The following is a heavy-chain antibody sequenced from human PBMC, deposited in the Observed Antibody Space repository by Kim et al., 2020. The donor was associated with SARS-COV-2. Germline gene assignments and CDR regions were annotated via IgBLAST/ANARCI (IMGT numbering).Heavy chain of an antibody. CDR1: GFTFSSYA. Sequence: GGSLRLSCAASGFTFSSYAMSWVRQAPGKGLEWVSAISGGGGSTYYADSVKGRFTISRDNSKNTLYLQMNSLRAEDTAVYYCAKVRERLLCYYYYGMDVWGQGTTVTVSS. V-gene: IGHV3-23*01. CDR3: AKVRERLLCYYYYGMDV. CDR2: ISGGGGST. D-gene: IGHD4-17*01. J-gene: IGHJ6*02.